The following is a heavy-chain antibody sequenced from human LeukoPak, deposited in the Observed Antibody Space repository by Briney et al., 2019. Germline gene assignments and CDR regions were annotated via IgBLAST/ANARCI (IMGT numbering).Heavy chain of an antibody. CDR2: ISDSGGTT. CDR1: GFTFSSNA. D-gene: IGHD5-12*01. CDR3: AGYDQELGFKN. V-gene: IGHV3-23*01. Sequence: GGSLRLSCAASGFTFSSNAMNWVRQAPGKGLEWVSGISDSGGTTYYADSVKGRFTISRDNSKNTLYLQMNSLRAEDTALYYCAGYDQELGFKNWGQGTLVTVSS. J-gene: IGHJ4*02.